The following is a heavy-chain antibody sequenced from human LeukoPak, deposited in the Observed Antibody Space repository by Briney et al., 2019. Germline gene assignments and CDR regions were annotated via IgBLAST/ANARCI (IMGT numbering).Heavy chain of an antibody. J-gene: IGHJ5*02. Sequence: PSETLSLTCTVSGGSISSYYWSWIRQPPGKGLEWLGSINYSGSTNYNPSLKSRVTISVDTSKNQFSLKLSSVTAADTAVYYCARGRGDYGNNWFDPWGQGTLVTVSS. CDR1: GGSISSYY. CDR2: INYSGST. CDR3: ARGRGDYGNNWFDP. V-gene: IGHV4-59*12. D-gene: IGHD4-17*01.